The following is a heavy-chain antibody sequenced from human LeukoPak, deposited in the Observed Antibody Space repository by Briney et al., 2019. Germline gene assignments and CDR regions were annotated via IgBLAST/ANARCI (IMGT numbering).Heavy chain of an antibody. CDR1: GFTLSSYA. CDR3: TKDVHGYNYPIDY. CDR2: ISGSGSGT. J-gene: IGHJ4*02. Sequence: TGGSLRLSCAASGFTLSSYAMSWVRQAPGKGLEWVSGISGSGSGTYYADSVKGRFTISRDNSRNTLYLQMNSLRAEDTAIFYCTKDVHGYNYPIDYWGQGSLVSVSS. V-gene: IGHV3-23*01. D-gene: IGHD5-18*01.